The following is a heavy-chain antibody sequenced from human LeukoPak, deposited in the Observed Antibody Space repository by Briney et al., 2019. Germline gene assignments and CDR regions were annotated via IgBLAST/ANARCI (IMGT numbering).Heavy chain of an antibody. CDR2: MNPNSGST. CDR1: GYTFTNYD. V-gene: IGHV1-8*01. J-gene: IGHJ4*02. CDR3: ARQPALTHSHFDF. Sequence: ASVKVSCKASGYTFTNYDIIWVRQATGQGLEWMGWMNPNSGSTGYAQKFQDRITVTRDTSISTAYMELSSLRSEDTAVYYCARQPALTHSHFDFWGQGTLVTVSS.